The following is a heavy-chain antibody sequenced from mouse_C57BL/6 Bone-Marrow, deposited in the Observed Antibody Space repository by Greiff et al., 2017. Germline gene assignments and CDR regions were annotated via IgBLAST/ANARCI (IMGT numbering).Heavy chain of an antibody. Sequence: DVQLQESGGGLVKPGGSLKLSCAASGFTFSSYTMSWVRQTPEKRLEWVATISGGGGNTYYPDSVKGRFTISRDNAKNTLYLQMSSLRSEDTALYYCARHVGPYAMDYWGQGTSVTVSS. CDR1: GFTFSSYT. J-gene: IGHJ4*01. CDR3: ARHVGPYAMDY. V-gene: IGHV5-9*01. CDR2: ISGGGGNT.